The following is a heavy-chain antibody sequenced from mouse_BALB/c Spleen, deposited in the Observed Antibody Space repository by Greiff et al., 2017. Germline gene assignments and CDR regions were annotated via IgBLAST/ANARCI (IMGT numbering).Heavy chain of an antibody. CDR3: ARNGYYAMDY. V-gene: IGHV2-2*02. J-gene: IGHJ4*01. Sequence: VKLVESGPGLVQPSQSLSITCTVSGFSLTSYGVHWVRQSPGKGLEWLGVIWSGGSTDYNAAFISRLSISKDNSKSQVFFKMNSLQANDTAIYFCARNGYYAMDYWGQGTSVTVSS. CDR1: GFSLTSYG. CDR2: IWSGGST.